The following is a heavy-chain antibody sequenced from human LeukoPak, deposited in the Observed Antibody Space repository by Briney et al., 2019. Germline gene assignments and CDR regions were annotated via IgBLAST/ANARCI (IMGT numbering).Heavy chain of an antibody. CDR3: ARVLRGWEVDY. Sequence: ASVKVSCKASGYTFTGYYMHWVRQAPGQGLEWMGLINPNSCGTNYAQKFQGRVTMTRDTSISTAYMELSRLRSDDTAVYYCARVLRGWEVDYWGQGTLVTVSS. CDR1: GYTFTGYY. V-gene: IGHV1-2*02. CDR2: INPNSCGT. J-gene: IGHJ4*02. D-gene: IGHD1-26*01.